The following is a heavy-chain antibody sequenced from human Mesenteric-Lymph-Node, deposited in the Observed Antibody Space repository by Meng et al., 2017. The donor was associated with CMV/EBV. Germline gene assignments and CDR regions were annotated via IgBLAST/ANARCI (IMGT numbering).Heavy chain of an antibody. CDR2: INTNTGNP. Sequence: ASGSPFTSYAMNWVRQAPGQGLEWMGWINTNTGNPTYAQGFTGRFVFSLDTSVSTAYLQISSLKAEDTAVYYCARRTAAGAGWYFDLWGRGTLVTVSS. D-gene: IGHD6-13*01. V-gene: IGHV7-4-1*02. CDR1: GSPFTSYA. CDR3: ARRTAAGAGWYFDL. J-gene: IGHJ2*01.